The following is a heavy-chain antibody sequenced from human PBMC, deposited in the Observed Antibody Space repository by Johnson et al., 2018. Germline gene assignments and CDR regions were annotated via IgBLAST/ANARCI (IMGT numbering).Heavy chain of an antibody. CDR3: ARTVAATFRHYSYYMDV. CDR1: GYTFTSYA. D-gene: IGHD2-15*01. CDR2: TNAGNGNT. Sequence: QVQLVESGAEVKKXGASXKVXCKASGYTFTSYAMHWVRQAPGQRLEWMGWTNAGNGNTKYSQKFQGRVTITRDTSAGTAYMGLSSLSSEDTAGYYCARTVAATFRHYSYYMDVWGKGTTVTVSS. J-gene: IGHJ6*03. V-gene: IGHV1-3*01.